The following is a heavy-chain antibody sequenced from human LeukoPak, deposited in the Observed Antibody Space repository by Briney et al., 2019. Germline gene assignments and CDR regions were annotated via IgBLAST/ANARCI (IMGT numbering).Heavy chain of an antibody. J-gene: IGHJ4*02. V-gene: IGHV1-8*01. D-gene: IGHD1-26*01. CDR3: ARSIVGVRKRNDY. CDR2: MNPNSGHT. Sequence: ASVKVSCKASGYTFSSYDIIWVRQALGQGVEWMGWMNPNSGHTGYAQKYQGRVTITRSTSTSTAYMELTSLTSEHSAVYYCARSIVGVRKRNDYWGQGTLVTVSS. CDR1: GYTFSSYD.